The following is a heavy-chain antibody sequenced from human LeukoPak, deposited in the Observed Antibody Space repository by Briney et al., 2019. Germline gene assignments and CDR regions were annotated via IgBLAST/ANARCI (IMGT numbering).Heavy chain of an antibody. CDR3: ARDKPPGYSSRVVSPVADY. CDR1: GFTFSSYG. J-gene: IGHJ4*02. CDR2: IWRDGSIK. Sequence: QVQLVESGGGVVQPGRSLRLSCVASGFTFSSYGMYWVRQAPGKGLEWVALIWRDGSIKHYADSVKGRFTISRDNSKNTMDLQMNSLRAEDTAVYYCARDKPPGYSSRVVSPVADYWGQGTLVTVSS. D-gene: IGHD5-18*01. V-gene: IGHV3-33*01.